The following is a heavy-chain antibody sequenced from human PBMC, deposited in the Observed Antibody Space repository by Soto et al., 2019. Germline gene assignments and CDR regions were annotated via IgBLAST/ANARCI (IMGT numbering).Heavy chain of an antibody. CDR1: GYSFTSYW. Sequence: LGESLKISCKGSGYSFTSYWIGWVRQMPGKGLEWMGIIYPGDSDTRYSPSFQGQVTISADKSISTAYLQWSSLKASDTAMYYCARGEGSSWSPRGYYYYGMDVWGQGTTVTVSS. D-gene: IGHD6-13*01. CDR2: IYPGDSDT. J-gene: IGHJ6*02. CDR3: ARGEGSSWSPRGYYYYGMDV. V-gene: IGHV5-51*01.